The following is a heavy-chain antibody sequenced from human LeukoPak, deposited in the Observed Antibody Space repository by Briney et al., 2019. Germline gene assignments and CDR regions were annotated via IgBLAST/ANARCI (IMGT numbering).Heavy chain of an antibody. Sequence: SVKVSCKASGGTFSSYAISWVRQAPGQGLEWMGRIIPILGIANYAQKFQGRVTITADKTTSTAYMELSSLRSEDTAVYYCARCPRTQNWFDPWGQGTLVTVSS. V-gene: IGHV1-69*04. CDR2: IIPILGIA. CDR1: GGTFSSYA. D-gene: IGHD5/OR15-5a*01. J-gene: IGHJ5*02. CDR3: ARCPRTQNWFDP.